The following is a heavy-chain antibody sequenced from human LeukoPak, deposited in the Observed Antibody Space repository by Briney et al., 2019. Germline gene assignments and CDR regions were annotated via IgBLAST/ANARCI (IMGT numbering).Heavy chain of an antibody. CDR2: IISHGGST. D-gene: IGHD1-26*01. J-gene: IGHJ6*03. CDR3: ARVKMGATVSDYYYYYMDV. V-gene: IGHV3-64*01. CDR1: GFSFSSYT. Sequence: GGSLRLSCAASGFSFSSYTMHWVRQAPGKGLEYVSAIISHGGSTHYTNSVRGRFTISRDNSKNTLYPQMGSLRAEDMAVYYCARVKMGATVSDYYYYYMDVWGKGTAVTVSS.